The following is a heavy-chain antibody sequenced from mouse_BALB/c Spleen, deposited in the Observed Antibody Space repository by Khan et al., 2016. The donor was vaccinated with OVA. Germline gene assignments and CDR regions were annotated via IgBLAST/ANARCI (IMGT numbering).Heavy chain of an antibody. CDR2: ITSGGSYT. V-gene: IGHV5-6-4*01. CDR3: SRDRNYYGSSFYFDY. J-gene: IGHJ2*01. CDR1: GFTFSSYS. D-gene: IGHD1-1*01. Sequence: EVELVESGGGLVKPGGSLKFSCAASGFTFSSYSMSWVRQTPEKRLEWVATITSGGSYTYYPDSVKGRFTISRDNAKNTLYLQMSSLKYEDTAMYYCSRDRNYYGSSFYFDYWGQGTTLTVSS.